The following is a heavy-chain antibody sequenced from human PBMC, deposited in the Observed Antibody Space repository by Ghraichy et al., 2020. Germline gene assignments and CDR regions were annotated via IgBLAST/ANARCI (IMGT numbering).Heavy chain of an antibody. CDR3: ARGGIQPVPIDY. D-gene: IGHD5-18*01. CDR1: GFTVSSNY. J-gene: IGHJ4*02. Sequence: GSLNISCAASGFTVSSNYMSWVRQAPGKGLEWVSVIYSGGSTYYADSVKGRFTISRDNSKNTLYLQMNSLRAEDTAVYYCARGGIQPVPIDYWGQGTLVTVSS. V-gene: IGHV3-53*01. CDR2: IYSGGST.